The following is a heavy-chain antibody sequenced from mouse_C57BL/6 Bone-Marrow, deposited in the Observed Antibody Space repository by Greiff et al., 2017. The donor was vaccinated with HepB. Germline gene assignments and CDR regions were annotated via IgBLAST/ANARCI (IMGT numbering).Heavy chain of an antibody. Sequence: VQRVESGAELVRPGASVKLSCKASGYTFTDYYINWVKQRPGQGLEWIARIYPGSGNTYYNEKFKGKATLTAEKSSSTAYMQLSSLTSEDSAVYFCGIYYYGSRYWYFDVWGTGTTVTVSS. V-gene: IGHV1-76*01. CDR2: IYPGSGNT. J-gene: IGHJ1*03. CDR3: GIYYYGSRYWYFDV. D-gene: IGHD1-1*01. CDR1: GYTFTDYY.